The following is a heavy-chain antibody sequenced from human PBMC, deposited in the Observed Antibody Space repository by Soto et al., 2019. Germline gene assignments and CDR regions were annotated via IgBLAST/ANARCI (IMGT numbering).Heavy chain of an antibody. V-gene: IGHV3-33*01. Sequence: QVQLVESGGGVVQPGRSLRLSCAASGFTFSSYGMHWVRQAPGKGLEWVAVIWYDGSNKYYADSVKGRFTISRDNSKHTLYLQMNSLRAEDTAVYYCAINSVVADAFDIWGQGTMVTVSS. J-gene: IGHJ3*02. CDR2: IWYDGSNK. CDR3: AINSVVADAFDI. D-gene: IGHD2-2*01. CDR1: GFTFSSYG.